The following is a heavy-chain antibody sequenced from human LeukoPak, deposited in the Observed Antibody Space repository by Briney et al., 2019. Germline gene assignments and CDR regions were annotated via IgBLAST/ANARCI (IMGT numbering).Heavy chain of an antibody. D-gene: IGHD4-11*01. CDR1: GGSISSGGNY. Sequence: PSETLSLTCTVSGGSISSGGNYWSWIRQHPGKDLEGIGYIYNTGSTYYNQFLDSRVTISIDTSKNQLSLKLNSVTAADTAVYYCARGRACNYPHYYFDYWGQGSLVTVSS. J-gene: IGHJ4*02. CDR2: IYNTGST. V-gene: IGHV4-31*03. CDR3: ARGRACNYPHYYFDY.